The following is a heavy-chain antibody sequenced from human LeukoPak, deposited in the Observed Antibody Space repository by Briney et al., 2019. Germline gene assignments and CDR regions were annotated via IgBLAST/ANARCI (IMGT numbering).Heavy chain of an antibody. CDR3: ARDAYYYDSSGYFSAFDI. V-gene: IGHV3-7*01. CDR2: IKQDGSEK. J-gene: IGHJ3*02. D-gene: IGHD3-22*01. CDR1: GFTFSSYW. Sequence: PGGSLRLSCAASGFTFSSYWMSWVRQAPGKGLEWVANIKQDGSEKYYVDSVKGRFTISRDNAKNSLYLQMNSLRAEDTAVYYCARDAYYYDSSGYFSAFDIWGQGTMVTVSS.